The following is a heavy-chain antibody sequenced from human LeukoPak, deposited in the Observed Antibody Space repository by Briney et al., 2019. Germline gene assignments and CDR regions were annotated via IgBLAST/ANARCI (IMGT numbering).Heavy chain of an antibody. J-gene: IGHJ3*02. V-gene: IGHV3-33*01. CDR3: ARLRNDAFDT. D-gene: IGHD1-14*01. Sequence: GGSLRLSCAASGFTFSSYGMDWVRRAPGKGLEWVAVIWYDGSNKYYADSVKGRFTISRDNSKSTLYLQMNSLRAEDTAVYYCARLRNDAFDTWGQGTVVTVSS. CDR2: IWYDGSNK. CDR1: GFTFSSYG.